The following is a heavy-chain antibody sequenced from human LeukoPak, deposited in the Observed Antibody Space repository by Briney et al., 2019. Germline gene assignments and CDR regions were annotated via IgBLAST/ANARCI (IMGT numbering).Heavy chain of an antibody. J-gene: IGHJ4*02. V-gene: IGHV3-30*18. CDR3: AKDRDSSSWFDY. Sequence: GGSLRLSCAASGFTFSSYAIHWVRQAPGKGLEWLALISYDGNNELYADSVRGRFSISRDNSKNTLYLQMNSLRAEDTAVYYCAKDRDSSSWFDYWGQGTLVTVSS. CDR2: ISYDGNNE. D-gene: IGHD6-13*01. CDR1: GFTFSSYA.